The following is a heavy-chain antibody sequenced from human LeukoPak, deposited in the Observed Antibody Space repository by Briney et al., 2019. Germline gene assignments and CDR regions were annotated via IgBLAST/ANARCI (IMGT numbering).Heavy chain of an antibody. Sequence: GGSLRLSCVASGFAFSSLSMSWVRQAPGKGLEWVSIIYGYDGNTYYADSVKGRFTISRDTSKNTLYLQMNTLRVADTAVYYCARGVSTTNFDYWGQGTLVTVSS. D-gene: IGHD5/OR15-5a*01. CDR2: IYGYDGNT. V-gene: IGHV3-66*02. CDR1: GFAFSSLS. CDR3: ARGVSTTNFDY. J-gene: IGHJ4*02.